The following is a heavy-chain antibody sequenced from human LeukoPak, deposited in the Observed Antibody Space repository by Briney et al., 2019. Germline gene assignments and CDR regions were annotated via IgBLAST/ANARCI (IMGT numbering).Heavy chain of an antibody. CDR1: GYTFTGYY. CDR2: INPNSGGT. CDR3: ARVLAGEYLDY. D-gene: IGHD4-17*01. J-gene: IGHJ4*02. V-gene: IGHV1-2*06. Sequence: ASVKVSCKASGYTFTGYYMHRVRQAPGQGLEWMGRINPNSGGTNYAQTFQCRVTMTRDTSISTAYMELSRLRSDDTAVYYCARVLAGEYLDYWGQGTLVTVSS.